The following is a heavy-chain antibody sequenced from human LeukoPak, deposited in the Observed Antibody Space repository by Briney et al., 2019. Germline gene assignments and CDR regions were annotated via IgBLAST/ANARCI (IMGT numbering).Heavy chain of an antibody. Sequence: GGSLRLSCAASGFTFSSYWMSWVRQAPGKGLEWVANIKQDGSEKYYVDSVKGRFTISRDNAKNSLYLQMNSLRAEDTAVYYCAKTYYYDSSGPDWFDPWGQGTLVTVSS. J-gene: IGHJ5*02. CDR3: AKTYYYDSSGPDWFDP. CDR1: GFTFSSYW. V-gene: IGHV3-7*01. D-gene: IGHD3-22*01. CDR2: IKQDGSEK.